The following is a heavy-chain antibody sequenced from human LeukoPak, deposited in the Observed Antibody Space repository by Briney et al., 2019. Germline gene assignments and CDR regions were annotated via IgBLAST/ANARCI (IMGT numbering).Heavy chain of an antibody. Sequence: WASVKVSCKASGYTFTGYYMHWVRQAPGQGLEWMGGIIPISGTANYAQKFQGRVTITADESTSTAYMELSSLRSEDTAVYYCARDAGYCSSTSCYTGGFDYWGQGTLVTVSS. D-gene: IGHD2-2*02. CDR2: IIPISGTA. CDR3: ARDAGYCSSTSCYTGGFDY. J-gene: IGHJ4*02. CDR1: GYTFTGYY. V-gene: IGHV1-69*13.